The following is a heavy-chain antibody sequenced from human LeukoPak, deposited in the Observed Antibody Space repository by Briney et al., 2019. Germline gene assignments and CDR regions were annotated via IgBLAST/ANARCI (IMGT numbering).Heavy chain of an antibody. CDR3: ARLKDWFDP. CDR2: IYYSGRT. V-gene: IGHV4-39*01. Sequence: SETLSLTCTVSGGSISSSSYYWGWIRQPPGKGLEWIGIIYYSGRTYYNPSLKSRVTISVDTSKNQFSLKLSSVTAADTSVYYCARLKDWFDPWGQGTLVTVSS. J-gene: IGHJ5*02. CDR1: GGSISSSSYY.